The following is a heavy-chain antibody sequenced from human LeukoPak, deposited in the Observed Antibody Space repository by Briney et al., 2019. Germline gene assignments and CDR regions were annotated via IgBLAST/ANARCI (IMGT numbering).Heavy chain of an antibody. D-gene: IGHD1-7*01. CDR2: ISGSGGST. J-gene: IGHJ4*02. CDR1: GFTFSSYA. CDR3: ARDQGSWNYGDY. Sequence: GGSLRLSCAASGFTFSSYAMSWVRQAPGKGLEWVSAISGSGGSTYYADSVKGRFTISRDNAKNSLYLQMNSLRAEDTAVYYCARDQGSWNYGDYWGQGTLVTVSS. V-gene: IGHV3-23*01.